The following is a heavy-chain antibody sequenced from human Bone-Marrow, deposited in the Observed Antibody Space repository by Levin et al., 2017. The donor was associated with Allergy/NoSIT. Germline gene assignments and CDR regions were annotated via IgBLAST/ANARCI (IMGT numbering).Heavy chain of an antibody. CDR3: ARALIAIFGDVPHHPHYGLDV. V-gene: IGHV4-34*01. J-gene: IGHJ6*02. CDR1: GGSISGYS. D-gene: IGHD3-3*01. CDR2: VNQSGST. Sequence: SETLSLTCGVSGGSISGYSWSWIRQSPATGLEWIGEVNQSGSTNPNPSLKSRVSISVDPSKNEISLKLTSVTAADTAVYYCARALIAIFGDVPHHPHYGLDVWGQGTTVTVSS.